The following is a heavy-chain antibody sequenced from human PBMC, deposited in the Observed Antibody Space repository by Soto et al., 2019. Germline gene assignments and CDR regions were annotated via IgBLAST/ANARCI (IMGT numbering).Heavy chain of an antibody. CDR2: IKPNADGGTT. J-gene: IGHJ5*02. V-gene: IGHV3-15*01. D-gene: IGHD3-22*01. CDR3: ATHYYDDSGSSFGIYDH. CDR1: GFTVINAW. Sequence: GGSLRLSCAASGFTVINAWMNWVRQVPGKGLEWVGRIKPNADGGTTAYAAPVKGRFTISRDDSKSTLFLQMNSLKTEDAAVYYCATHYYDDSGSSFGIYDHWGQGALVTAS.